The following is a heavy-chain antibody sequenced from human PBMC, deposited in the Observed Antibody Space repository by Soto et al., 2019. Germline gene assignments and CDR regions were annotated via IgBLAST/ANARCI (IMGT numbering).Heavy chain of an antibody. Sequence: GGSLRLSCAASGFTFSSYAMSWVRQAPGKGLEWVSAISGSGGSTYYADSVKGRFTISRDNSKNTLYLQMNSLRAEDTAVYYCAKDVRITIFGVVHYYMDVWGKGTTVTVSS. CDR3: AKDVRITIFGVVHYYMDV. CDR2: ISGSGGST. J-gene: IGHJ6*03. CDR1: GFTFSSYA. V-gene: IGHV3-23*01. D-gene: IGHD3-3*01.